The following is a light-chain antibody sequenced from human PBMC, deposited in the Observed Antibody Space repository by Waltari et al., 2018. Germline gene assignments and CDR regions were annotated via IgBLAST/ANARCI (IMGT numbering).Light chain of an antibody. V-gene: IGKV2-30*01. CDR3: MQGRHWPLT. Sequence: DVVMTQSPLSLAVTPGQSASISCRSSQSLLYDDGNTYLSWFHQRPGQSPRRLIFKVSNRDAGVPDRFSGSGSGTDFTLKISRVEAEDVGVYYCMQGRHWPLTFGGGTKVELK. J-gene: IGKJ4*01. CDR1: QSLLYDDGNTY. CDR2: KVS.